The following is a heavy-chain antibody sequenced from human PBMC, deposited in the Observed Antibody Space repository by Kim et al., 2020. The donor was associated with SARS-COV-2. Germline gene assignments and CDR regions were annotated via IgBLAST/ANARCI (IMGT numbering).Heavy chain of an antibody. V-gene: IGHV3-30*01. D-gene: IGHD3-10*01. J-gene: IGHJ4*02. Sequence: YAASVKVRSNISRDKCKDTGYLQMNSLRVEDTALYYCARDSVDSGSYLDYWGQGTPVTVSS. CDR3: ARDSVDSGSYLDY.